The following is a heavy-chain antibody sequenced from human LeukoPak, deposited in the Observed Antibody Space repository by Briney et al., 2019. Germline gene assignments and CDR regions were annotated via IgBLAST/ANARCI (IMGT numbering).Heavy chain of an antibody. Sequence: GGSLRLSCAVSGFTITNHWMSWVRQAPGKGLEWVANIKQDGSEKYYVDSVKGRFTISRDNGKNSLYLQMNSLRVEDTAVYYCAKVAKYYYGSETYYFFEHWGQGTPVTASS. J-gene: IGHJ4*02. D-gene: IGHD3-10*01. V-gene: IGHV3-7*01. CDR3: AKVAKYYYGSETYYFFEH. CDR1: GFTITNHW. CDR2: IKQDGSEK.